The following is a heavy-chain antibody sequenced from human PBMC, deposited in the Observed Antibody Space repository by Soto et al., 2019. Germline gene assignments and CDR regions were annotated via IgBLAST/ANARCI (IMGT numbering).Heavy chain of an antibody. J-gene: IGHJ4*02. CDR2: MNPNTGDT. Sequence: QVQLVQSGAEVKKPGASVKVSCKASGYTFISYDINWVRQATGQGLEWMGWMNPNTGDTGYAQKFQGRVTMTRNTSINTANLEFSSLRSDYTAVYFCARGDGYIFDYWGQGTLVTVSS. CDR1: GYTFISYD. V-gene: IGHV1-8*01. D-gene: IGHD5-12*01. CDR3: ARGDGYIFDY.